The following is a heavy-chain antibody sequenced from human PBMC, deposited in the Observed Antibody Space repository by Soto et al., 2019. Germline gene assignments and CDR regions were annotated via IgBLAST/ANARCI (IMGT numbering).Heavy chain of an antibody. CDR2: ISDDGTNK. J-gene: IGHJ4*02. CDR1: GFTFSGYA. CDR3: ARAGSSRGLWLGPDY. D-gene: IGHD5-18*01. Sequence: GGSLRLSCAASGFTFSGYAMHCVRQAPGKGLEWVAVISDDGTNKHYADSVRGRFTIYRDNSKNTLNLQMDSLRPEDTAVYYCARAGSSRGLWLGPDYWGQGTQVTVSS. V-gene: IGHV3-30*04.